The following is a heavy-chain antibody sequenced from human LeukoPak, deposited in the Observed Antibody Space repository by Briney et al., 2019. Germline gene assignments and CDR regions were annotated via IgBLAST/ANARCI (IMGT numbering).Heavy chain of an antibody. CDR2: IYYTGST. J-gene: IGHJ4*02. V-gene: IGHV4-59*08. D-gene: IGHD3-10*01. CDR3: ARTSNSHYGDS. Sequence: SETLSLTCSVSGGSISNYYWTWIRQPPGKGLEWIGYIYYTGSTVYNPSLKSRVTISVDTSKNQFSLRLTSVTAADTAVYYCARTSNSHYGDSWGQGTLVTVS. CDR1: GGSISNYY.